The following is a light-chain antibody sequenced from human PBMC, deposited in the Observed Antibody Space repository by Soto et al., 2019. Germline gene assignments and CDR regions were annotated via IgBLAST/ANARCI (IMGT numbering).Light chain of an antibody. Sequence: DIQMTQSPSTLSASVGDRVTITCRASQSISSWLAWYQQKPGKAPKLLIYDASSLESGVPSRFSGSGSGTEFTLTISSLQPDDFETYYCQQYNSQETFGQGTKLEIK. CDR3: QQYNSQET. CDR2: DAS. V-gene: IGKV1-5*01. J-gene: IGKJ2*01. CDR1: QSISSW.